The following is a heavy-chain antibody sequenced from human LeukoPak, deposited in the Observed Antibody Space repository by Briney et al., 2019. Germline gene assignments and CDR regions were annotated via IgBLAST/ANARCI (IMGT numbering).Heavy chain of an antibody. V-gene: IGHV3-33*01. J-gene: IGHJ4*02. CDR3: ARGLRGQYSSSSGFYFDY. CDR1: GLTFSSYG. Sequence: GGSLRLSCAASGLTFSSYGMHWVRQAPGKGLEWVAVIWYDGSNKYYADSVKGRFTISRDNSKNTLYLQMNSLRAEDTAVYYCARGLRGQYSSSSGFYFDYWGQGTLVTVSS. D-gene: IGHD6-6*01. CDR2: IWYDGSNK.